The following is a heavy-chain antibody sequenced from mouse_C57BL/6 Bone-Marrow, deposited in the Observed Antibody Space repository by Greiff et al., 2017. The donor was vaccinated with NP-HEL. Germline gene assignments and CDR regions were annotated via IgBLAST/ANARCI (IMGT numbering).Heavy chain of an antibody. CDR3: AKGGAWFAY. CDR1: GFSLTSYG. Sequence: VQGVESGPGLVQPSQSLSITCTVSGFSLTSYGVHWVRQPPGKGLEWLGVIWSGGSTDYNAAFISRLSISKDNSKSQVFFKMNSLQADDTAIYYCAKGGAWFAYWGQGTLVTVSA. J-gene: IGHJ3*01. CDR2: IWSGGST. V-gene: IGHV2-4*01.